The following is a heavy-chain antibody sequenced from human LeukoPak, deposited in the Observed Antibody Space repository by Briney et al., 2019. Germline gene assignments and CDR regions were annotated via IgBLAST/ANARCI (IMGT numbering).Heavy chain of an antibody. CDR2: IYYSGST. J-gene: IGHJ4*02. D-gene: IGHD6-13*01. CDR1: GGSISSSSYY. V-gene: IGHV4-39*01. CDR3: ARHWQRIAAAENPDY. Sequence: SETLSLTCTVSGGSISSSSYYWGWIRQPPGQGLEWIGSIYYSGSTYYNPSLKSRVTISVDTSKNQFSLKLSSVTAADTAVYYCARHWQRIAAAENPDYWGQGTLVTVSS.